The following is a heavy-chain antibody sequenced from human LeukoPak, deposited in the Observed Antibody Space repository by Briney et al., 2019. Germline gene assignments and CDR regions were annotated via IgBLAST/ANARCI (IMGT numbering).Heavy chain of an antibody. J-gene: IGHJ5*02. Sequence: GASVKVSCKASGYTFTSYYMHWVRQAPGQGLEWMGIINPSGGSTSYAQKFQGRVTMTRDTSTSTVYMELGSLRSEDTAVYYCARDAPHIRMVRGAVEWFDPWGQGTLVTVSS. CDR2: INPSGGST. CDR3: ARDAPHIRMVRGAVEWFDP. D-gene: IGHD3-10*01. CDR1: GYTFTSYY. V-gene: IGHV1-46*01.